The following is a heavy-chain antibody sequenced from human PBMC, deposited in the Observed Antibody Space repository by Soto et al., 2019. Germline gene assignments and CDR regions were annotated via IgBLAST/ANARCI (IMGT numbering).Heavy chain of an antibody. V-gene: IGHV3-21*01. CDR1: GFTFSSYS. Sequence: EVQLVESGGGLVKPGGSLRLSCAASGFTFSSYSMNWVRQAPGKGLEWVSSISSSSYIYYADSVKGRFTISRDNAKNSLYLQMNSLRAEDTAVYYCARAGEEYSSRWYSGKSNWFDPWGQGTLVTVSS. CDR2: ISSSSYI. CDR3: ARAGEEYSSRWYSGKSNWFDP. J-gene: IGHJ5*02. D-gene: IGHD6-13*01.